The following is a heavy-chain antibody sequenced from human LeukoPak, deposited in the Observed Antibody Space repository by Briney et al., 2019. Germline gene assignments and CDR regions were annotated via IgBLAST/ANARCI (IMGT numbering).Heavy chain of an antibody. J-gene: IGHJ6*02. Sequence: SETLSLTCTVSGGSISSYYWSWIRQPPGKGPEWIGYIYYSGSTNYNPSLKSRVTISVDTSKNQFSLKLSSVTAADTAVYYCARVTTDFWSGYEYYYYYGMDVWGQGTTVTVSS. D-gene: IGHD3-3*01. CDR3: ARVTTDFWSGYEYYYYYGMDV. CDR1: GGSISSYY. CDR2: IYYSGST. V-gene: IGHV4-59*01.